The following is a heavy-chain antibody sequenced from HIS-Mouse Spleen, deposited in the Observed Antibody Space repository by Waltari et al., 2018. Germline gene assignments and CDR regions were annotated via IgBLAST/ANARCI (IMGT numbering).Heavy chain of an antibody. Sequence: EVQLVESGGGLVQPGGSLRLSCAASGFTFSSYWMSWVRQAPGKGLEWVANMNVGGSEKYYVDAVKGRFTISRDNAKNSLYLQMNSLRAEDTAVYYCARERRGPGWFDPWGQGTLVTVSS. D-gene: IGHD5-12*01. J-gene: IGHJ5*02. CDR3: ARERRGPGWFDP. CDR1: GFTFSSYW. CDR2: MNVGGSEK. V-gene: IGHV3-7*01.